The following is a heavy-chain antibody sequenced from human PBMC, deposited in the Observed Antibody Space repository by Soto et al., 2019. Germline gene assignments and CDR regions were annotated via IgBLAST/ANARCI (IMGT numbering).Heavy chain of an antibody. CDR2: INSGGSSP. CDR1: GFTFSTYW. V-gene: IGHV3-74*01. J-gene: IGHJ3*02. Sequence: EVQLVESGGGLVQPGGSLRLSCAASGFTFSTYWMHWVRQAPGKGLVWLSRINSGGSSPTYADSVKGRFTISRDNAKSKLYLQMNSLRAEDTAVYYCVREGFDIWGQETTVTVSS. CDR3: VREGFDI.